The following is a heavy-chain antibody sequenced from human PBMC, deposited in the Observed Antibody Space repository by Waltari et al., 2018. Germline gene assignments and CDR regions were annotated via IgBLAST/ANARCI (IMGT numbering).Heavy chain of an antibody. V-gene: IGHV1-2*06. Sequence: QVQLVQSGAEVKKPGASVKVSCTASGYTFTGYYMHWVRQAPGQGLEWMGRINPNSGGTNYAQKFQGRVTMTRDTSISTAYMELSRLRSDDTAVYYCARDRGDDITGTTSFFDYWGQGTLVTVSS. J-gene: IGHJ4*02. D-gene: IGHD1-7*01. CDR2: INPNSGGT. CDR3: ARDRGDDITGTTSFFDY. CDR1: GYTFTGYY.